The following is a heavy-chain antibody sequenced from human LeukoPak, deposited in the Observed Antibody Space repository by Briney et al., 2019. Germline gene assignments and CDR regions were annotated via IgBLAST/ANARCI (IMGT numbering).Heavy chain of an antibody. Sequence: GGSLRFSCAASGFTFRSYGMSWVPQAPGKGPEWVSSISGSGGYTYYADSVQGRFTISRDNSKNTLSLQMNSLGAEDAAIYYCATSPDIEASGTLYYLDFWGQGTLVSVSS. CDR2: ISGSGGYT. J-gene: IGHJ4*02. V-gene: IGHV3-23*01. D-gene: IGHD1-14*01. CDR1: GFTFRSYG. CDR3: ATSPDIEASGTLYYLDF.